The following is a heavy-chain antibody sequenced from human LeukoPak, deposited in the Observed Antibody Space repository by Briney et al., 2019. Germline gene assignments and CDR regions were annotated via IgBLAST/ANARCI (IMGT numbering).Heavy chain of an antibody. Sequence: ASVKVSCKASGYTFTNYYMHWVRQAPGQGLEWMGVIDPRGGSTTYAQKVQGRFTMTRDTSTSTVYMELRSLNSEDTAVYYCARSHSSWYWFDLWGQGTLVTVSS. CDR1: GYTFTNYY. CDR3: ARSHSSWYWFDL. V-gene: IGHV1-46*01. J-gene: IGHJ5*02. D-gene: IGHD6-13*01. CDR2: IDPRGGST.